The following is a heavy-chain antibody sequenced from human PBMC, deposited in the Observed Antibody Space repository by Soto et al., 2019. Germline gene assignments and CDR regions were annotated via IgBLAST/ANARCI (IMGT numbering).Heavy chain of an antibody. D-gene: IGHD3-16*01. CDR2: IYYSGST. Sequence: QVQLQESGPGLVKPSETLSLTCTVSGGSVSSGSYYWSWIRQPPGKGLEWIGYIYYSGSTNYNPSLKSRVTISVDTSKNQFSLKLSSVTAADTAMYYCARDKVGGGGFDYWGQGTLVTVSS. J-gene: IGHJ4*02. CDR1: GGSVSSGSYY. V-gene: IGHV4-61*01. CDR3: ARDKVGGGGFDY.